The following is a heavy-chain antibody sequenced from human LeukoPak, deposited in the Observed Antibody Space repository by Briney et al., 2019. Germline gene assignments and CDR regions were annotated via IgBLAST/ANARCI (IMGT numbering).Heavy chain of an antibody. CDR3: AKDVDIVVVVAATLPDY. CDR2: ISYDGSNK. J-gene: IGHJ4*02. D-gene: IGHD2-15*01. Sequence: GGSLRLSCAASGFTFSSYGMHWVRQAPGKGLEWVAVISYDGSNKNYADSVKGRFTISRDNSKNTLYLQMNSLRAEDTAVYYCAKDVDIVVVVAATLPDYWGQGTLVTVSS. CDR1: GFTFSSYG. V-gene: IGHV3-30*18.